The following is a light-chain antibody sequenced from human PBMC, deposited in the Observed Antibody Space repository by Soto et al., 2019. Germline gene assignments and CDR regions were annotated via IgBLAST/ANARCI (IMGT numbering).Light chain of an antibody. J-gene: IGLJ2*01. Sequence: QPVLTQPPSVSGAPGQRVTISCTGSSSNIGAGYDVHWYQQLPGTAPKLLIYGNSNRPSGVPDRFSGSKSDTSASLAITGLQAEDEADYYCQSYDSSLSGYVVFGGGTSSPS. CDR1: SSNIGAGYD. CDR2: GNS. V-gene: IGLV1-40*01. CDR3: QSYDSSLSGYVV.